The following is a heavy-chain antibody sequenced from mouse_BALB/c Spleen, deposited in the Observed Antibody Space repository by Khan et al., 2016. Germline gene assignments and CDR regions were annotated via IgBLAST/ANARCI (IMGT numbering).Heavy chain of an antibody. CDR2: IYYSGDT. Sequence: EVQLQESGPDLVKPSQSLSLTCTVTGYSITSGYNWHWIRQFPGNKLEWMGYIYYSGDTNYNPSLKSRISITRDTSKNQFFLQLSSVTTEDTATYYWSRSSNGSSSIYWGQGTTLTVSS. V-gene: IGHV3-1*02. D-gene: IGHD1-1*01. J-gene: IGHJ2*01. CDR1: GYSITSGYN. CDR3: SRSSNGSSSIY.